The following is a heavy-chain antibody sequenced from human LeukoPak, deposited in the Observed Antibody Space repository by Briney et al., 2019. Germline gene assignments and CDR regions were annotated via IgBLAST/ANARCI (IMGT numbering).Heavy chain of an antibody. J-gene: IGHJ4*02. Sequence: SETLSLTCTVSGGSISSYYWSWIRQPPGKGLEWIVYNYYSGSNNYNRSIESRVTISVDTSRHQFSLKLSSVTAADTAVYYCARRSYYDSSGYYFEGTYFDYWGQGNLVTVSS. CDR1: GGSISSYY. V-gene: IGHV4-59*08. CDR2: NYYSGSN. CDR3: ARRSYYDSSGYYFEGTYFDY. D-gene: IGHD3-22*01.